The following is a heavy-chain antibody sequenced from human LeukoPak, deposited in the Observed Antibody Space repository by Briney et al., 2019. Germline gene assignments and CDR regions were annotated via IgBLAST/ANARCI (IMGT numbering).Heavy chain of an antibody. V-gene: IGHV4-34*01. CDR2: INHSGST. Sequence: SETLSLTCAVYGGSFSGYYWSWIRQPPGKGLEWIGEINHSGSTNYNPSPKSRVTISVDTSKNQFSLKLSSVTAADTAVYYCARGSGGIQPVILWGQGTLDTVSS. J-gene: IGHJ4*02. D-gene: IGHD5-18*01. CDR3: ARGSGGIQPVIL. CDR1: GGSFSGYY.